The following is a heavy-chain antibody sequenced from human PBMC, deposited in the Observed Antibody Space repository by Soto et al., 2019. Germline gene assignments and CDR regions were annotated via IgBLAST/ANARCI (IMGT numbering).Heavy chain of an antibody. D-gene: IGHD3-10*01. V-gene: IGHV1-3*01. CDR1: GYTFTSYA. CDR3: AKEHITMVRGVPQRSGFDY. Sequence: GASVKVSCKASGYTFTSYAMHWVRQAPGQRLEWMGWINAGNGNTKYSQKFQGRVTITRDTSASTAYMELSSLRAEDTAVYYCAKEHITMVRGVPQRSGFDYWGQGTLVTVSS. CDR2: INAGNGNT. J-gene: IGHJ4*02.